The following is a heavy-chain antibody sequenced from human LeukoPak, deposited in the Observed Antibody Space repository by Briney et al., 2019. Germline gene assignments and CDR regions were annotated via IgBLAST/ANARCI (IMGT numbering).Heavy chain of an antibody. J-gene: IGHJ4*02. Sequence: SETLSLTCTVSGYSISSGYYWGWIRQPPGKGLEWIGSIYHSGSTYYNPSLKGRVTISVDKSKNQFSLKLSSVTAADTAVYYCAREYSWYYFDYWGQGTLVTVSS. CDR3: AREYSWYYFDY. V-gene: IGHV4-38-2*02. D-gene: IGHD2-15*01. CDR2: IYHSGST. CDR1: GYSISSGYY.